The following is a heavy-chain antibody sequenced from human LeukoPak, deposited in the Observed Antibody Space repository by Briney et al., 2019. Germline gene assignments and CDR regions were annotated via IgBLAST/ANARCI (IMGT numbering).Heavy chain of an antibody. CDR2: INHSGST. J-gene: IGHJ4*02. D-gene: IGHD2-15*01. CDR1: GGSFSGYY. CDR3: ARYCSGGSCYDRTFDY. V-gene: IGHV4-34*01. Sequence: SETLSLTCAVYGGSFSGYYWSWIRQPPGKGLEWIGEINHSGSTSYNPSLKSRVTISVDTSKNQFSLKLSSVTAADTAVYYCARYCSGGSCYDRTFDYWGQGTLVTVSS.